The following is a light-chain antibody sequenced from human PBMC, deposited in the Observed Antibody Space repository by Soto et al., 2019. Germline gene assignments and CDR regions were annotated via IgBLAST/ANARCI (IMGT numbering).Light chain of an antibody. J-gene: IGKJ1*01. CDR3: QQYGNSPRT. V-gene: IGKV3-20*01. CDR2: GAS. Sequence: EIVLTQSPGTLSLSPGEGATLSCRASQSITSNYLGWYQQKAGQAPRLLIYGASSRATGIPDRFSGSGSGTDFTLTISRLGPEDFAVYYCQQYGNSPRTFGQGTKVEIK. CDR1: QSITSNY.